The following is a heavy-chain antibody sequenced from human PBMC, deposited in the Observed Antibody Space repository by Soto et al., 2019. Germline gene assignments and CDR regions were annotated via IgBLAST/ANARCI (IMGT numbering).Heavy chain of an antibody. CDR1: GFTFSSYA. Sequence: GGSLRLSCAASGFTFSSYAMHWVRQAPGKGLEYVSAISSNGGSTYYANSVKGRFTISRDNSKNTLYLQMGSLRAEDMAVYYCARGVYDEDAFDIWGQGTMVTVSS. V-gene: IGHV3-64*01. CDR2: ISSNGGST. D-gene: IGHD5-12*01. J-gene: IGHJ3*02. CDR3: ARGVYDEDAFDI.